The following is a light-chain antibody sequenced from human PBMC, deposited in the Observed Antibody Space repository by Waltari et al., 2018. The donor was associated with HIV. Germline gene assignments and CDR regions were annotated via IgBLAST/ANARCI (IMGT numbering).Light chain of an antibody. Sequence: EFVLPQSPGTLSLPPGARATLACRASQSVSSSYLAWYQQRPGQAPRLLIYGASSRAAGIPDRFTGSGSGTDFTLTISRLEPEDFAVYYCQHFDTSLPKYTFGQGTKLEIK. J-gene: IGKJ2*01. V-gene: IGKV3-20*01. CDR2: GAS. CDR3: QHFDTSLPKYT. CDR1: QSVSSSY.